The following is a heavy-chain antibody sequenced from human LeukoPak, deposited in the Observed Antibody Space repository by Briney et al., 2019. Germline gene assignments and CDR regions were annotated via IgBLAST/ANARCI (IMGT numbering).Heavy chain of an antibody. V-gene: IGHV4-4*07. Sequence: SETLSLTFTVSVGALSSYYRYWIRQPARKGLEWVGRIYTSGSTNYSSSLKSRVTMSVYTSKNQYSPRLSAVTAAYTVVCYSWRRGSGKSFDYGGQRTLVTL. CDR1: VGALSSYY. D-gene: IGHD1-26*01. J-gene: IGHJ4*02. CDR2: IYTSGST. CDR3: WRRGSGKSFDY.